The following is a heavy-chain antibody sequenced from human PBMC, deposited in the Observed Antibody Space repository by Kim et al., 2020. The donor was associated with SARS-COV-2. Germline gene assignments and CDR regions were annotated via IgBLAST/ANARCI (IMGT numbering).Heavy chain of an antibody. CDR3: ARDQSLVGGTVDAFEV. V-gene: IGHV4-30-4*01. Sequence: SETLSLTCTVSGGSISSGDSYWIWIRQPPGKGLEWLAYIYYSGSTYYNPSLKSRVTISVDTSKNQFSLKLSSVTAADTAVYYCARDQSLVGGTVDAFEV. CDR1: GGSISSGDSY. J-gene: IGHJ3*01. CDR2: IYYSGST. D-gene: IGHD1-26*01.